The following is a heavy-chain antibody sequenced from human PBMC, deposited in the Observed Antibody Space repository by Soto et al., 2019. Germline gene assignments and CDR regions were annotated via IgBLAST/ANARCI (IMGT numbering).Heavy chain of an antibody. V-gene: IGHV3-23*01. J-gene: IGHJ4*02. CDR3: VKGHSHSYYYFDY. D-gene: IGHD1-26*01. CDR1: GFTFSFCA. Sequence: GGSLRLSCAASGFTFSFCAMNWVRQAPGKGLEWVSSTRGSGGDTYYADSVRGRFTISRDNSKNTLYLQMNSLRVEDTAVYYCVKGHSHSYYYFDYWGQGTLVTVSS. CDR2: TRGSGGDT.